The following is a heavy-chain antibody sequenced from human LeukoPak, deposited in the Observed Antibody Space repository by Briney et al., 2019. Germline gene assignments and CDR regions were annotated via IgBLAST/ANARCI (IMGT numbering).Heavy chain of an antibody. CDR2: ITGSSTYI. CDR1: GFTFSSYS. D-gene: IGHD3-10*01. V-gene: IGHV3-21*04. J-gene: IGHJ4*02. Sequence: GGSLRLSCAASGFTFSSYSMNWVRQAPGKGPEWVSSITGSSTYIYYADSMKGRFTISRDNAKNSLYLQMNSLRAEDTAVYYCAKDCRLLWFGEFSYFDYWGQGTLVTVSS. CDR3: AKDCRLLWFGEFSYFDY.